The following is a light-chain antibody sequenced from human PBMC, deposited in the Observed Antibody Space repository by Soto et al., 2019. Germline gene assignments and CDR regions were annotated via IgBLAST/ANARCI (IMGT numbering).Light chain of an antibody. J-gene: IGLJ3*02. CDR3: SSYASSGAVV. CDR2: EVN. CDR1: SSDVGAYNY. Sequence: QSALTQPASVSGSPGQPITISCTGTSSDVGAYNYVSWYQLHPGKAPKLMIYEVNNRPSGVSHRFSGSKSGNTASLTFSGLQPEDEAAYYCSSYASSGAVVFGGGTKLTVL. V-gene: IGLV2-14*01.